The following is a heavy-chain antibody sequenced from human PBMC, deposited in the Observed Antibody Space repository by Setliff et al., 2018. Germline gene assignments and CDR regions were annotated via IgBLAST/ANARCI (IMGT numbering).Heavy chain of an antibody. CDR1: EASLSGFY. D-gene: IGHD2-21*02. CDR2: VNHSGVT. CDR3: ARGPTLLDGP. J-gene: IGHJ5*02. V-gene: IGHV4-34*01. Sequence: KTSETLSLTCVVYEASLSGFYWSWIRQPPGKGLEWVGEVNHSGVTNYNPSLKSRVTISVDTSKNQFSLKVQSVTAADTAVYYCARGPTLLDGPWGQGTQVTVSS.